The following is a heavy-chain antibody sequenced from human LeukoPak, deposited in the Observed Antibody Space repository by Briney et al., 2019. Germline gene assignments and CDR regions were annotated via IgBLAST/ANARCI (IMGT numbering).Heavy chain of an antibody. CDR3: ATSPCGWNGLES. D-gene: IGHD1-1*01. J-gene: IGHJ4*02. V-gene: IGHV6-1*01. CDR2: TYYRSKWYN. Sequence: TSQTLSLTCAISGDSVSSNSATWNWIRQSPSRGLEWLGRTYYRSKWYNDYAISVKGRITINPDTSKNQFSLQLNSMTPEDTAVYYCATSPCGWNGLESWGQGTLVTVSS. CDR1: GDSVSSNSAT.